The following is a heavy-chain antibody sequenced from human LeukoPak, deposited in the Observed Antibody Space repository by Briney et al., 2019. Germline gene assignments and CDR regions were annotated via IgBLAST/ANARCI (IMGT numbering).Heavy chain of an antibody. D-gene: IGHD6-19*01. CDR3: ARELAVAGLVGAFDI. J-gene: IGHJ3*02. Sequence: GASVKVSCKASGYTFTGYYMHWVRQAPGQGLEWMGWINPNSGGTNYAQKFQGRVTMTRDTSISTAYMELSRLRSDDTAVYYCARELAVAGLVGAFDIWGQGTMVTVSS. CDR2: INPNSGGT. V-gene: IGHV1-2*02. CDR1: GYTFTGYY.